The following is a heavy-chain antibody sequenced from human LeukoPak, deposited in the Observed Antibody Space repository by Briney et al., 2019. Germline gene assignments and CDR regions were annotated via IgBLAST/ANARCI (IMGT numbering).Heavy chain of an antibody. D-gene: IGHD1-1*01. Sequence: ASVKVSCKASGYTFTSHGISWVRQAPGQGLEWMGWISTYNGNTNYAQKLQGRVSMTTDTSTSTAYMDLRSLRSDDTAVYYCARDRLDDDAFDIWGQGTMVTVSS. V-gene: IGHV1-18*01. CDR2: ISTYNGNT. J-gene: IGHJ3*02. CDR3: ARDRLDDDAFDI. CDR1: GYTFTSHG.